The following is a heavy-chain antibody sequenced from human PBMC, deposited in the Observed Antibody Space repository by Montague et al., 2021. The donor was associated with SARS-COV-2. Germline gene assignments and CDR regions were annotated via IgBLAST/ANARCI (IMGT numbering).Heavy chain of an antibody. Sequence: SLSLSFSASGFPFRNYEMNWIRQTPGRGLEWISYISTRASSIHYADSVEGRFTISRDDAKNFLYLEMHSLRAEDTAVYFCARDHMSPFDYWGQGTLVTVSS. J-gene: IGHJ4*02. CDR1: GFPFRNYE. V-gene: IGHV3-48*03. CDR2: ISTRASSI. D-gene: IGHD2-21*01. CDR3: ARDHMSPFDY.